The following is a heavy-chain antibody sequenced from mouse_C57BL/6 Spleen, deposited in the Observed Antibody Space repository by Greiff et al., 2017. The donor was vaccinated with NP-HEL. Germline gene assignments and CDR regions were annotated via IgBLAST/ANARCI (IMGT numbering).Heavy chain of an antibody. CDR2: ISSGGSYT. V-gene: IGHV5-6*01. J-gene: IGHJ4*01. D-gene: IGHD2-5*01. CDR3: ARQDYSNYDAMDY. Sequence: EVQVVESGGDLVKPGGSLKLSCAASGFTFSSYGMSWVRQTPDKRLEWVATISSGGSYTYSPDSVKGRFTISRDNAKNTLYLQMSSLKSEDTAMYYCARQDYSNYDAMDYWGQGTSVTVSS. CDR1: GFTFSSYG.